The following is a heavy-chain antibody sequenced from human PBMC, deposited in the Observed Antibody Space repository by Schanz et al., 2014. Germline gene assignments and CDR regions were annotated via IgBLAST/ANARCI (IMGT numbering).Heavy chain of an antibody. D-gene: IGHD3-3*01. CDR3: VRDSFFAFDY. CDR1: GFTFSIYA. Sequence: VQLVESGGGLVQPGGSLRLSCSASGFTFSIYAMHWVRQAPGKGLEYVSAISHDGYSTYYADSLKGRLTISRDDAKKSMYLQMNNLRAEDTAVYYCVRDSFFAFDYWGQGTLVTVSS. CDR2: ISHDGYST. J-gene: IGHJ4*02. V-gene: IGHV3-64*04.